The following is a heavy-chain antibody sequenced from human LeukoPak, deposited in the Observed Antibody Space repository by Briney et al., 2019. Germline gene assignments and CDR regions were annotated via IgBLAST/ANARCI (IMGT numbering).Heavy chain of an antibody. CDR2: IYYSGST. Sequence: SETLSLTCTVYGGSISIGGYYWSWIRQHPGKGLEWIGYIYYSGSTYYNPSLKSRVTIPVDTSKNQFSLKLSSVTAADTAVYYCARDVSKTYFDYWGQGTLVTVSS. CDR3: ARDVSKTYFDY. V-gene: IGHV4-31*03. D-gene: IGHD4-11*01. CDR1: GGSISIGGYY. J-gene: IGHJ4*02.